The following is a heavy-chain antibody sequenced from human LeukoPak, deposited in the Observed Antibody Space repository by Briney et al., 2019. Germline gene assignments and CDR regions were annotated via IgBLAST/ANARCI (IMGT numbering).Heavy chain of an antibody. CDR1: GGTFSSYA. CDR2: INPNSGGT. V-gene: IGHV1-2*02. CDR3: ARGTARYYYDSSGYYYADGAY. D-gene: IGHD3-22*01. J-gene: IGHJ4*02. Sequence: GSSVKVSCKDSGGTFSSYAISWVRQAPGQGLEWMGWINPNSGGTNFAQKFQGRVSMTRDTSISTAYMELSRLRSDDTAVYYCARGTARYYYDSSGYYYADGAYWGQGTLVTVSS.